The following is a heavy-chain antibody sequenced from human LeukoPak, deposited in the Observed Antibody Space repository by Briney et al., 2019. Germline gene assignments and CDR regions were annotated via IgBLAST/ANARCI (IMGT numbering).Heavy chain of an antibody. CDR2: ISAYNGNT. V-gene: IGHV1-18*01. CDR1: GYTFTSYG. CDR3: ARDRPFRAGYYYYYYMDV. D-gene: IGHD6-19*01. Sequence: ASVKVSCKASGYTFTSYGISWVRQAPGQGLEWMGWISAYNGNTNYAQKLQGRVTMTTDTSTSTAYMELRSLRSDDTAVYYCARDRPFRAGYYYYYYMDVWGKGTTVTISS. J-gene: IGHJ6*03.